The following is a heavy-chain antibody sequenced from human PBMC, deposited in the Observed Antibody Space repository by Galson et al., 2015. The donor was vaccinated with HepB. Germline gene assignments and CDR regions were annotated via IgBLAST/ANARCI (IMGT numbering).Heavy chain of an antibody. Sequence: SLRLSCAASGFTVSSNYMSWVRQAPGKGLEWVSVIYSGGSTYYADSVKGRFTISRDNSKNTLYLQMNSLRGGDTAVYYCARDYYDSSGYLYYFDYWGQGTLVTVSS. J-gene: IGHJ4*02. V-gene: IGHV3-66*01. D-gene: IGHD3-22*01. CDR1: GFTVSSNY. CDR2: IYSGGST. CDR3: ARDYYDSSGYLYYFDY.